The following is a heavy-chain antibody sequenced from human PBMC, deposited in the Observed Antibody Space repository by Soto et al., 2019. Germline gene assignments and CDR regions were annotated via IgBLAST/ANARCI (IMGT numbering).Heavy chain of an antibody. CDR1: GYTFTNYG. CDR2: INTYNGNT. J-gene: IGHJ5*02. D-gene: IGHD3-10*01. V-gene: IGHV1-18*01. Sequence: ASVKVSCKASGYTFTNYGISWVRQAPGQGLEWMGWINTYNGNTSHAQKLQGRVTMTTDTSTSTAYMELRSLRSDDTAVYYCARGVGSGTYYNQYNWFDPWGQGTLVTVSS. CDR3: ARGVGSGTYYNQYNWFDP.